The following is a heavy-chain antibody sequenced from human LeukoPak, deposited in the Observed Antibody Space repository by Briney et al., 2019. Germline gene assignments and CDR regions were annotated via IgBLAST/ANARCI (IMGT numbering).Heavy chain of an antibody. V-gene: IGHV4-39*01. CDR2: IYFSGNT. Sequence: SETLSLTCTVSGGSISSNSYYWGWIRQPPGKGLEWIGSIYFSGNTYYNPSLKSRVTISVDTSKNQFSLKLSSVTAADTAVYYCATGSSRYYYYMDVWGKGTTVTVSS. CDR1: GGSISSNSYY. D-gene: IGHD3-10*01. J-gene: IGHJ6*03. CDR3: ATGSSRYYYYMDV.